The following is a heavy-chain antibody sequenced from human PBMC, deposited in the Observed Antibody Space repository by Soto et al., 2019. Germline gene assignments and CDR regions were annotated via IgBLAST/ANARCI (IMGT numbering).Heavy chain of an antibody. CDR1: GFTVSSNY. Sequence: PGGSLRLSCAASGFTVSSNYMSWVRQAPGKGLEWVANIKEDGSEKYYVDSVKGRFTISRDTAKNSLYLQMHSLRAEDTAVYYCASMNFWSGYYYYMDVWGKGTTVTVSS. CDR2: IKEDGSEK. J-gene: IGHJ6*03. D-gene: IGHD3-3*01. CDR3: ASMNFWSGYYYYMDV. V-gene: IGHV3-7*01.